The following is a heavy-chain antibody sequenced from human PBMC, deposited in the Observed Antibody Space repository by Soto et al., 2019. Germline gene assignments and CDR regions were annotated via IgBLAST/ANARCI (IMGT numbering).Heavy chain of an antibody. V-gene: IGHV4-34*01. Sequence: SETLSLTCAVYGGSFSGYYWSWIRQPPGKGLEWIGEINHSGSTNYNPSLKSRVTISVDTSKNQFSLKLSSVTAADTAVYYCARGYLPTNWFDPWGQGTLVTVS. CDR3: ARGYLPTNWFDP. CDR2: INHSGST. D-gene: IGHD1-1*01. CDR1: GGSFSGYY. J-gene: IGHJ5*02.